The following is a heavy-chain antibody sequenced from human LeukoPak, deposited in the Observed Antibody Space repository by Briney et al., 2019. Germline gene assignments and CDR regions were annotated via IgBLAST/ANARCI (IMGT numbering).Heavy chain of an antibody. J-gene: IGHJ4*02. CDR1: GFTLSSYS. Sequence: GGSLRLSCAASGFTLSSYSMKWVRHAPGRGLEWVSSISSSSSYIYYADSVKGRFTISRDNAKNSLYLQMNSLRAEDTAVYYCARRIAAAGTPYWGQGTLVTVSS. V-gene: IGHV3-21*01. CDR3: ARRIAAAGTPY. CDR2: ISSSSSYI. D-gene: IGHD6-13*01.